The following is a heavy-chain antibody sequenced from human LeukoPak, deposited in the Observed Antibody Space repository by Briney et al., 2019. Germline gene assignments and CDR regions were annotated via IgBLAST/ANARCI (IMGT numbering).Heavy chain of an antibody. V-gene: IGHV4-59*08. CDR2: IYYSGST. Sequence: SETLSLTCTVSGGSISSYYWSWIRQPPGKGLEWIGYIYYSGSTNYNPSLKSRVTISVDTSKNQFSLKLSSVTAADTAVYYCARQSRYYYYYGMDVRGQGTTVTVSS. J-gene: IGHJ6*02. CDR3: ARQSRYYYYYGMDV. CDR1: GGSISSYY.